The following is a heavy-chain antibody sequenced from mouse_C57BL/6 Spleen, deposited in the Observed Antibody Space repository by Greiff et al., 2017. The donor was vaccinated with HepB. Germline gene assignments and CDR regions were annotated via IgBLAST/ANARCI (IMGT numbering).Heavy chain of an antibody. V-gene: IGHV5-9*01. D-gene: IGHD2-2*01. J-gene: IGHJ3*01. CDR1: GFTFSSYT. CDR2: ISGGGGNT. Sequence: EVKLMESGGGLVKPGGSLKLSCAASGFTFSSYTMSWVRQTPEKRLEWVATISGGGGNTYYPDSVKGRFTISRDNAKNTLYLQMSSLRSEDTALYYCARQVVTGGFAYWGQGTLVTVSA. CDR3: ARQVVTGGFAY.